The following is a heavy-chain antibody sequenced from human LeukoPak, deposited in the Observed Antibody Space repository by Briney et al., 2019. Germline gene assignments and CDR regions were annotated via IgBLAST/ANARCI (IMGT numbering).Heavy chain of an antibody. Sequence: PGRSLRLSCAASGFTSSSYAMHWVRQAPGKGLEWVSSISSSSSYIYYADSVKGRFTISRDNAKNSLYLQMNSLRAEDTAVYYCARVGGKVDYWGQGTLVTVSS. CDR2: ISSSSSYI. CDR1: GFTSSSYA. V-gene: IGHV3-21*01. J-gene: IGHJ4*02. CDR3: ARVGGKVDY. D-gene: IGHD4-23*01.